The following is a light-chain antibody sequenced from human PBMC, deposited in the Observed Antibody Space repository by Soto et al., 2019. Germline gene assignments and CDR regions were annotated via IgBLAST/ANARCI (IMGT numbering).Light chain of an antibody. CDR1: SSDIGAYKY. V-gene: IGLV2-8*01. CDR3: SSYGGSNNFVV. CDR2: EVN. Sequence: QSALTQPPSASGSPGQSVTISCSGTSSDIGAYKYVSWYQHHSGKAPRLIIYEVNKRPSGVPDRFSGSKSGNTASLIVSGLQAEDEADYYCSSYGGSNNFVVFGGGTKLTVL. J-gene: IGLJ2*01.